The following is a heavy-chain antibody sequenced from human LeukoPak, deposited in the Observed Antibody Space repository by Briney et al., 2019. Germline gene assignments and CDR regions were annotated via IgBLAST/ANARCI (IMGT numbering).Heavy chain of an antibody. J-gene: IGHJ4*02. CDR1: GYTFTDYY. CDR3: ARVRSEDNDWYGYGY. Sequence: ASAKVSCKASGYTFTDYYIYWVRQAPGQGLEWMGWINPDSGGTNYAQKFQDWVTMTRDTSISTAYMELRRLRSDDTAVYYCARVRSEDNDWYGYGYWGQGSLVTVSS. D-gene: IGHD5-18*01. V-gene: IGHV1-2*04. CDR2: INPDSGGT.